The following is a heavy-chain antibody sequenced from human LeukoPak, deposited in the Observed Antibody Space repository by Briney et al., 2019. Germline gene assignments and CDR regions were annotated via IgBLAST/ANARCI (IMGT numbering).Heavy chain of an antibody. CDR1: GYTFTSYY. Sequence: ASVTVSCKASGYTFTSYYMHWVRHAPAQGHEWMGIINPSGGSTSYAQKFQGRVTMTRDTSTSTVYMELSSLRSEDTAVYDCARGDYYDSSGYYYSVVGRDYWGQGTLVTVSS. CDR2: INPSGGST. CDR3: ARGDYYDSSGYYYSVVGRDY. D-gene: IGHD3-22*01. V-gene: IGHV1-46*01. J-gene: IGHJ4*02.